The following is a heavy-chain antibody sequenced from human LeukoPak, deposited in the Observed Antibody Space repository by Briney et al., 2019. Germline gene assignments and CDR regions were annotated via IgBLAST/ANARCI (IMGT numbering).Heavy chain of an antibody. D-gene: IGHD1-14*01. CDR3: ARDRRVTGAKGYYYYYGMDV. V-gene: IGHV1-18*01. Sequence: ASVKVSCKASGYTFTSYGISWVRQAPGQGLEWMGWISAYNGNTNYAQKLQGRGTMTTDTSTSTAYMELRSLRSDDTAVYYCARDRRVTGAKGYYYYYGMDVWGQGTTVTVSS. J-gene: IGHJ6*02. CDR1: GYTFTSYG. CDR2: ISAYNGNT.